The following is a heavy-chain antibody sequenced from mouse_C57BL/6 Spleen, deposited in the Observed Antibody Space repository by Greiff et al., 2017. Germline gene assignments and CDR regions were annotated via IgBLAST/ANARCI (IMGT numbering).Heavy chain of an antibody. V-gene: IGHV1-76*01. CDR3: AKPYYGSSYRYFDV. D-gene: IGHD1-1*01. CDR1: GYTFTDYY. Sequence: QVQLQQSGAELVRPGASVKLSCKASGYTFTDYYINWVKQRPGQGLEWIARIYPGSGNTYYNEKFKGKATLTAEKSSSTAYMQLSSLTSEDSAVYFCAKPYYGSSYRYFDVWGTGTTVTVSS. CDR2: IYPGSGNT. J-gene: IGHJ1*03.